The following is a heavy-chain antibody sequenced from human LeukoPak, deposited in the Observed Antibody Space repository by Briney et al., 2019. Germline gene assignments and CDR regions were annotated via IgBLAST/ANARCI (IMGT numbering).Heavy chain of an antibody. Sequence: PGGSLRLSCAASGFTFSSYGMSWVRQAPGKGLEWVSGISGSGGSTYYADSVKGRFTISRDNPKNTLYLQMSSLRAEDTAIYYCAKDRRSIAVAGTFDYWGQGTRVTVSS. V-gene: IGHV3-23*01. CDR3: AKDRRSIAVAGTFDY. D-gene: IGHD6-19*01. CDR2: ISGSGGST. CDR1: GFTFSSYG. J-gene: IGHJ4*02.